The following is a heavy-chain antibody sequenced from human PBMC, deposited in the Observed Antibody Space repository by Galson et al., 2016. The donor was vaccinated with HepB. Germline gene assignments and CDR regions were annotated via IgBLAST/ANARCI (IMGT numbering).Heavy chain of an antibody. CDR3: AKDTVEMATIWDYYYYGMDI. CDR1: GFTFSNFW. V-gene: IGHV3-23*01. CDR2: ISGSGDST. Sequence: SLRLSCAASGFTFSNFWMHWVRQAPGKGLEWVSIISGSGDSTYYADSVKGRFTMSRDNSRNTLYLQMNCLRSEDTAVYYCAKDTVEMATIWDYYYYGMDIWGQGTTVTVSS. D-gene: IGHD5-24*01. J-gene: IGHJ6*02.